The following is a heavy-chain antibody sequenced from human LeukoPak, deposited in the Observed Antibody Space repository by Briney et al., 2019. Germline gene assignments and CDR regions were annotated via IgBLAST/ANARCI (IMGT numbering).Heavy chain of an antibody. V-gene: IGHV3-30*02. CDR3: AKVSLEQLNWFDP. CDR2: IRYDGSNK. Sequence: GGSLRLSCAASGFTFSSYGMHWVRRAPGKGLEWVAFIRYDGSNKYYADSVKGRFTISRDNSKNTLYLQMNSLRAEDTAVYYCAKVSLEQLNWFDPWGQGTLVTVSS. D-gene: IGHD6-13*01. J-gene: IGHJ5*02. CDR1: GFTFSSYG.